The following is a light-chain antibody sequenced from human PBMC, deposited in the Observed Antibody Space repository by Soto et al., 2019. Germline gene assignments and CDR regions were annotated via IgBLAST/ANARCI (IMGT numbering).Light chain of an antibody. V-gene: IGKV3-15*01. CDR3: QQYKKWPPWT. CDR2: GAS. Sequence: EVVMTQSPATLSVSPGERATLSCRASQNISSNLAWYQQKPGQAPRLVIFGASTRATGIPARVTGTGSETEFTLTINRLQSDDFADYYCQQYKKWPPWTFGQGTKVDI. CDR1: QNISSN. J-gene: IGKJ1*01.